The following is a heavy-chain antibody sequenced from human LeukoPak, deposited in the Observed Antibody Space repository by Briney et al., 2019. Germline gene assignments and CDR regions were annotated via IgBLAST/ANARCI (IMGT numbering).Heavy chain of an antibody. J-gene: IGHJ6*02. D-gene: IGHD3-22*01. CDR1: GGSISSGGYY. V-gene: IGHV4-31*03. Sequence: SQTLSLTCTVSGGSISSGGYYWSWIRQHPGKGLEWIGYIYYSGSTYYNPSLKSRVTISVDTSKNQFSLKLSAVTAADTAVYYCARGYYYDSSGLNYGMDVWGQGTTVTVSS. CDR3: ARGYYYDSSGLNYGMDV. CDR2: IYYSGST.